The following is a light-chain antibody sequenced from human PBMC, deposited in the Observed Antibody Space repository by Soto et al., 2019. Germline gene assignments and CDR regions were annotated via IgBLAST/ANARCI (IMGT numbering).Light chain of an antibody. CDR1: QGLDNY. J-gene: IGKJ4*01. Sequence: DMPMTQSPSSLSASVGDRVTITCRASQGLDNYLAWYQQKPGKAPKLLIYSGSTLQSGVPSRFSGRGFGTEFTLTINGLQAEDGANYYFQKYNGPPLTLGGGTKVDIK. CDR2: SGS. V-gene: IGKV1-27*01. CDR3: QKYNGPPLT.